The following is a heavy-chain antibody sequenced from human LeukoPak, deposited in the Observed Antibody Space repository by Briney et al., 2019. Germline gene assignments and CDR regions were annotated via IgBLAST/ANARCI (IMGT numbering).Heavy chain of an antibody. Sequence: SETLSLTCTVSGGSISSSSYYWGWIRQPPGKGREWIGSIYYSGSTYYNPSLKSRVTISVDTSKNQFSLKLSSVTAADTAVYYCARLTVKWGSNFDYWGQGTLVTVSS. CDR1: GGSISSSSYY. J-gene: IGHJ4*02. CDR2: IYYSGST. D-gene: IGHD7-27*01. CDR3: ARLTVKWGSNFDY. V-gene: IGHV4-39*01.